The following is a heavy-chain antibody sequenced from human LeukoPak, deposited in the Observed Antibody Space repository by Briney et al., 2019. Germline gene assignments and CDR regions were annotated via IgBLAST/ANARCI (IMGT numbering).Heavy chain of an antibody. Sequence: SETLSLTCTVSGGSISSSSYYWGWIRQPPGKGLEWIGSIYYSGSTYYNPSLKSRVTISVDTSKNQFSLKLSSVTAADTAVYYCARGHNTPHNWFDPWGQGTLVTVSS. J-gene: IGHJ5*02. V-gene: IGHV4-39*01. CDR3: ARGHNTPHNWFDP. D-gene: IGHD1-1*01. CDR2: IYYSGST. CDR1: GGSISSSSYY.